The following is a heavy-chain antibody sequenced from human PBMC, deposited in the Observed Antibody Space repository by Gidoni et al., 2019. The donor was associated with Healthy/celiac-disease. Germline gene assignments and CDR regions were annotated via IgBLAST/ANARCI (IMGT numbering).Heavy chain of an antibody. Sequence: QVQLVESGGGVVQPGRSLRLSCAASGFTFSSYAMHWVRQAPGKGLGSVAVIWYEGSNKEYEVSGKGRVTISRDNSKNTRDLEKNRLRAEDAAVYYCARGGYSSSWFDYWGQRTLVTVSS. D-gene: IGHD6-13*01. CDR3: ARGGYSSSWFDY. V-gene: IGHV3-33*01. J-gene: IGHJ4*02. CDR2: IWYEGSNK. CDR1: GFTFSSYA.